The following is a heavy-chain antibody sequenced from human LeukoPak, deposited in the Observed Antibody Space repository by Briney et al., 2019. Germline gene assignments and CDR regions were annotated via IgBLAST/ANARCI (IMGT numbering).Heavy chain of an antibody. D-gene: IGHD6-6*01. CDR1: GFTFSSSS. J-gene: IGHJ4*02. CDR2: INRDGSST. CDR3: ARALGSVADF. V-gene: IGHV3-74*01. Sequence: HPGGSLRLSCAASGFTFSSSSMHWVRQPPGKGLVWVSLINRDGSSTLYADSVKGRFTISRDNAKNTLYLHMNSLRAEDTAIYYCARALGSVADFWGQGTMVTVSS.